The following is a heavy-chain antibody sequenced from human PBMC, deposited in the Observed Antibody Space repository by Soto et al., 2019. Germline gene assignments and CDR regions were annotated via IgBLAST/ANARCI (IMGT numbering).Heavy chain of an antibody. Sequence: PSETLSLTCTVSGGSISSGDYYWSWIRQPPGKGLEWIGYIYYSGSTYYNPSLKSRVTISVDTSKNQFSLKLSSVTAADTAVYYCARGPVWGSYRYISGTYFDYWGQGTLVTGLL. CDR1: GGSISSGDYY. D-gene: IGHD3-16*02. J-gene: IGHJ4*02. CDR2: IYYSGST. V-gene: IGHV4-30-4*01. CDR3: ARGPVWGSYRYISGTYFDY.